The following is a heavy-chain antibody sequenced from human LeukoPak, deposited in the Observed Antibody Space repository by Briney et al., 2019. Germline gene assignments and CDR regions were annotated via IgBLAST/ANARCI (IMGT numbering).Heavy chain of an antibody. CDR2: IYYSGST. D-gene: IGHD6-25*01. Sequence: SETLSLTCTVSGGSISSYYWSWIRQPPGKGLVWIGYIYYSGSTNYNPSLKSRVTISVDTSKNQFSLKLSSVTAADTAVYYCAREGFEDTSGFDYWGQGTLVTVSS. V-gene: IGHV4-59*01. CDR3: AREGFEDTSGFDY. J-gene: IGHJ4*02. CDR1: GGSISSYY.